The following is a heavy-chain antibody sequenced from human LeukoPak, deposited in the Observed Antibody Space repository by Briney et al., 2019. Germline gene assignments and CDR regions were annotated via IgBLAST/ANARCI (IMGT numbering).Heavy chain of an antibody. Sequence: SETLSQTCAVYGGSFSGYYWSCIRQPPAKGLEWMGKINYSGSTNYNPSLKRQVPVSVDTSKYQFSLKLSHVTAAATAVSHSARLNCSGGSRYGWFDPWGKGTLVTVS. CDR3: ARLNCSGGSRYGWFDP. CDR2: INYSGST. D-gene: IGHD2-15*01. V-gene: IGHV4-34*01. CDR1: GGSFSGYY. J-gene: IGHJ5*02.